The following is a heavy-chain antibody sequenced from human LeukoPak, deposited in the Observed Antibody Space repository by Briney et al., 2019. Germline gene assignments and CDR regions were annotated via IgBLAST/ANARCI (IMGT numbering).Heavy chain of an antibody. V-gene: IGHV3-30*02. D-gene: IGHD3-10*01. CDR1: GFTFSSYG. CDR2: IRYDGSNK. J-gene: IGHJ4*02. CDR3: AGSLWFGESSSLCY. Sequence: GGSLRLSCAASGFTFSSYGMHWVRQAPGKGLEWVAFIRYDGSNKYYADSVKGRFTISRDNSKNTLYLQMNSLRAEDTAVYYCAGSLWFGESSSLCYWGQGTLVTVSS.